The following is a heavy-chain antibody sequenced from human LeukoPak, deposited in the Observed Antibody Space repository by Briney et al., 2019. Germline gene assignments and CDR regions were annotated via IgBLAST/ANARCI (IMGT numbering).Heavy chain of an antibody. V-gene: IGHV1-2*02. CDR3: VTDLPSGYDDVYFDH. Sequence: GASVKVSSKASGYTFTGYHIHWVRQAPGQGLEWLGWINAGSGDTKYAQKFQGRVTMTEDTSTDTTYMELTSLTSEDTAIYYCVTDLPSGYDDVYFDHWGQGTLVTVSS. CDR2: INAGSGDT. D-gene: IGHD5-12*01. J-gene: IGHJ4*02. CDR1: GYTFTGYH.